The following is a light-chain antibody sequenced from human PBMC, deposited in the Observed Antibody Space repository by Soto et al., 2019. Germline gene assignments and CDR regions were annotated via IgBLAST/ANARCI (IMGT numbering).Light chain of an antibody. CDR1: QSIGRY. CDR3: QQSYSDPPIT. Sequence: DIQMTQSPSSLSASVGDRVTITCRASQSIGRYLNWYQQKPGKAPNLLIYAASSLQSGVPPRFSGSVSGTDFSLTINSLQPEDSATYYCQQSYSDPPITFGQGTRLEIK. J-gene: IGKJ5*01. CDR2: AAS. V-gene: IGKV1-39*01.